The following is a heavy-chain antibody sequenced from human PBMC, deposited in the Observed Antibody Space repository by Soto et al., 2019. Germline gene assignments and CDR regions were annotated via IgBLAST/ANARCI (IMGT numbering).Heavy chain of an antibody. Sequence: PSETLSLTCAVSGYSISSGYYWGWIRQPPGKGLEWIGSIYHSGSTYYNPSLKSRVTISVDTSKNQFSLKLSSVTAADTAVYYCARDGPGGFFDYWGQGTQVNVSS. D-gene: IGHD1-1*01. CDR1: GYSISSGYY. CDR2: IYHSGST. J-gene: IGHJ4*02. CDR3: ARDGPGGFFDY. V-gene: IGHV4-38-2*02.